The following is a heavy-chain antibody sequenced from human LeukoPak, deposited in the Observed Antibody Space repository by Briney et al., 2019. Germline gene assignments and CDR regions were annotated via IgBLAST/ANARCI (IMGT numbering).Heavy chain of an antibody. J-gene: IGHJ4*02. D-gene: IGHD4-17*01. V-gene: IGHV3-74*01. CDR2: INSDGSST. CDR3: ARDPKYGDLDY. CDR1: GVAVSGYW. Sequence: GGSLRLSCAAFGVAVSGYWMNWVRQAPGKGLVWVARINSDGSSTSHADSVKGRFTISRDNAKNTLYLQMNSLRVDDTAVYYCARDPKYGDLDYWGLGTLVTVSP.